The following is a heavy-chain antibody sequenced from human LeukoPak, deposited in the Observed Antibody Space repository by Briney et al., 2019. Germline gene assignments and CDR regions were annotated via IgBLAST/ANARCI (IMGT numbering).Heavy chain of an antibody. Sequence: ASVKVSCKASGYTFTSYDINWVRQATGQGLEWMGWMNPNSGNTGYAQKLQGRVTMTTDTSTSTAYMELRSLRSDDTAVYYCARDPEYSSGWPEYFQHWGQGTLVTVSS. V-gene: IGHV1-8*01. CDR1: GYTFTSYD. D-gene: IGHD6-19*01. CDR3: ARDPEYSSGWPEYFQH. CDR2: MNPNSGNT. J-gene: IGHJ1*01.